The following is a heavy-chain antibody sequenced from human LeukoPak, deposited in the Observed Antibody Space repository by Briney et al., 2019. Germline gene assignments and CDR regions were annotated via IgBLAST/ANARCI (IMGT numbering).Heavy chain of an antibody. V-gene: IGHV3-30-3*01. CDR2: ISYDGSKK. CDR3: ARDFPTQDY. CDR1: GFTFSSYA. Sequence: GGSLRLSCAASGFTFSSYAIHWVRQAPVKGLEWVSVISYDGSKKYYADSVKGRFTISRDNSKNTLYLQMNSLRAEDTAVYYCARDFPTQDYWGQGTLVTVSS. J-gene: IGHJ4*02. D-gene: IGHD1-1*01.